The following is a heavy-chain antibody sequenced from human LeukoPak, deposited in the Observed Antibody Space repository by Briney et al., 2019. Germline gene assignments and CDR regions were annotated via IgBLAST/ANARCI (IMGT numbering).Heavy chain of an antibody. CDR2: INSDGSSR. J-gene: IGHJ4*02. CDR1: GFTFSNYW. Sequence: GVSVTPSCAASGFTFSNYWRLWVRHAPGGGLVGGSRINSDGSSRNYAESVKGRFTISRDNAKNTLYLQMNSLRAEDTAVYYCASASSHRIAAGGDYWGQGTLVTVSS. D-gene: IGHD6-13*01. CDR3: ASASSHRIAAGGDY. V-gene: IGHV3-74*01.